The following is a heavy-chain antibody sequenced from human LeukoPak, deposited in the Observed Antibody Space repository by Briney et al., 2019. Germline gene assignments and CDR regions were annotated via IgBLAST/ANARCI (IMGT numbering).Heavy chain of an antibody. D-gene: IGHD1-26*01. Sequence: SVKVSCKASGGTFSGYAISWVRQAPGQGLEWMGGIIPIFGTANYAQKFQGRVTITADESTSTAYMELSSLRSEDTAVYYCARGYSELRVQDAFDIWGQGAMVTVSS. CDR2: IIPIFGTA. J-gene: IGHJ3*02. CDR3: ARGYSELRVQDAFDI. V-gene: IGHV1-69*13. CDR1: GGTFSGYA.